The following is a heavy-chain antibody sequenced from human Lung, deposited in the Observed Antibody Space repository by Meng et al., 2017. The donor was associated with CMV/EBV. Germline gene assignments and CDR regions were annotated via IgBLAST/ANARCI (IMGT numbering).Heavy chain of an antibody. CDR3: AKYYSRSTWCVPDQHDGMDV. CDR1: GFTLSSYG. D-gene: IGHD6-13*01. V-gene: IGHV3-33*06. CDR2: ICYDGSKK. J-gene: IGHJ6*02. Sequence: GGSLRLXXGGSGFTLSSYGRHWFRQAPGKGLEGMALICYDGSKKNFSDSLKGRCSISRDYSRSELYLQMSCLRVEDPGVYYCAKYYSRSTWCVPDQHDGMDVWGQGXAVTVSS.